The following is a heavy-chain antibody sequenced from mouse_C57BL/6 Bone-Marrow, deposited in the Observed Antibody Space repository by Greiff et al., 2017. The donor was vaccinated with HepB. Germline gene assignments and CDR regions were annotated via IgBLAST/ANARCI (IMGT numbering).Heavy chain of an antibody. Sequence: EVQLQESGGGLVQPKGSLKLSCAASGFSFNTYAMNWVRQAPGKGLEWVARIRSKSNNYATYYADSVKDRFTISRDDSESMLYLQMNNLKTEDTAMYYCVRPPYSNYPAYWGQGTLVTVSA. D-gene: IGHD2-5*01. CDR3: VRPPYSNYPAY. CDR2: IRSKSNNYAT. V-gene: IGHV10-1*01. CDR1: GFSFNTYA. J-gene: IGHJ3*01.